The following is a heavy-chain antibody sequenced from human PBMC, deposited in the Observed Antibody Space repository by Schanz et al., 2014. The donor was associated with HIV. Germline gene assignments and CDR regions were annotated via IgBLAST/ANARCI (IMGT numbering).Heavy chain of an antibody. CDR1: GFSFSNYG. V-gene: IGHV3-30*18. Sequence: QVQLVESGGGVVQPGRSLRLSCAASGFSFSNYGIHWVRQAPGKGLEWMAVISYDGRNKYYADSVKGRFTISRDNSKNTVYLQAKSLRPEDTAVYYCAKDRNQYDSRYIGKGNYYYYYGMDVWGQGTTVTVSS. D-gene: IGHD3-22*01. J-gene: IGHJ6*02. CDR3: AKDRNQYDSRYIGKGNYYYYYGMDV. CDR2: ISYDGRNK.